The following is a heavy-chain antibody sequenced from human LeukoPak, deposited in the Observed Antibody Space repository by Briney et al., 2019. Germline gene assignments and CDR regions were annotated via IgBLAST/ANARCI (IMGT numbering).Heavy chain of an antibody. Sequence: GGSLRLSCAASGFTFSDYYMSWIRQAPGKGLEWVSYISSSGTTIYYADSVKGRFTISRDNSNLYLQMNSLRAEDKAVYYCARGPPDYYYGMDVWGQGTTVTVSS. CDR1: GFTFSDYY. V-gene: IGHV3-11*01. J-gene: IGHJ6*02. CDR3: ARGPPDYYYGMDV. CDR2: ISSSGTTI.